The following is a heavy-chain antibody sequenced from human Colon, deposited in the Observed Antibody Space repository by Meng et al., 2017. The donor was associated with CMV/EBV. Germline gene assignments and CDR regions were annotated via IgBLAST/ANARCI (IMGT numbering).Heavy chain of an antibody. Sequence: ASVTVSCKASGYNFISYDIIWVRQGPGQGLEWMGWMNPYTGDTDYAQKFHGRITVTRDTSINTVYMELTSLRSDDSAVYFCARGPRGGTELLDHWGQGTQVTVSS. J-gene: IGHJ4*02. CDR1: GYNFISYD. CDR2: MNPYTGDT. V-gene: IGHV1-8*01. CDR3: ARGPRGGTELLDH. D-gene: IGHD1-26*01.